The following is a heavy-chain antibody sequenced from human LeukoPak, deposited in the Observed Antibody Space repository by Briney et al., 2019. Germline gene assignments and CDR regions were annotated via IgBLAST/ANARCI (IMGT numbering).Heavy chain of an antibody. CDR2: MNPNSGNT. J-gene: IGHJ4*02. CDR3: ARDSGSYTRFDY. Sequence: ASVKVSCKASGYTFTSYDINWVRQATGQGLEWMGWMNPNSGNTGYAQKFQGRVTMTRNTSISTAYMELSSLRSEDTAVYYCARDSGSYTRFDYWGQGTLVTVSS. D-gene: IGHD3-10*01. CDR1: GYTFTSYD. V-gene: IGHV1-8*01.